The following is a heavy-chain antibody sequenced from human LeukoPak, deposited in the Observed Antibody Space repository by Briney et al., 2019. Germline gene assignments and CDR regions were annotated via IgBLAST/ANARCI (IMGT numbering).Heavy chain of an antibody. V-gene: IGHV1-2*02. CDR1: GYTFSDYY. CDR2: INPNSGGT. D-gene: IGHD2-2*01. CDR3: ARGELSGSSTSCCSGLGY. J-gene: IGHJ4*02. Sequence: ASVKVSCKASGYTFSDYYMHWVRQAPGQGLEWMGWINPNSGGTNYAQKFQGRVTMTRDTSISTASMELSRLRSDDTAVYYCARGELSGSSTSCCSGLGYWGQGALVTVSS.